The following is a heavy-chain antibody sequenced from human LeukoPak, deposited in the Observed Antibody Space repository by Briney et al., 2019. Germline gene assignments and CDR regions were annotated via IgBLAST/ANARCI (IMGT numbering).Heavy chain of an antibody. CDR2: INAGNGDT. V-gene: IGHV1-3*01. Sequence: ASVKVSCKASRYTFTSYALHWVRQAPGQRLEWMGRINAGNGDTKYSQKFQGRLTITRDTSASTAYMELSSLTSEDTAVYYCARGYCSTATCYHIDYWGQGTLVTVSS. D-gene: IGHD2-2*01. CDR1: RYTFTSYA. J-gene: IGHJ4*02. CDR3: ARGYCSTATCYHIDY.